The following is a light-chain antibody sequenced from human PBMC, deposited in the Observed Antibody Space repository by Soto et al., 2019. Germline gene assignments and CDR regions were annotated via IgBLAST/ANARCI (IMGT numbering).Light chain of an antibody. Sequence: DIQLTQSPSSLSASVGDRVTITCRASQSISNSLNWYQQKPGKAPNLLIYGTSDLQSGVPSSFSGSGSGTEVTLTISSLQRDDFATYYCQQSHSSSWTFGQGTKVEIK. CDR3: QQSHSSSWT. CDR1: QSISNS. J-gene: IGKJ1*01. V-gene: IGKV1-39*01. CDR2: GTS.